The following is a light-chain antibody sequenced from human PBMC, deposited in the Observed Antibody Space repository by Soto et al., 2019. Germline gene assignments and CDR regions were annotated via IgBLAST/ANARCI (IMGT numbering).Light chain of an antibody. V-gene: IGLV1-47*01. CDR3: AAWDDSMSGLV. J-gene: IGLJ2*01. CDR1: SSNIGSNY. CDR2: RNN. Sequence: QSVLTQPPSASGTPGQRVTISCSGSSSNIGSNYVYWYQQLPGTAPKLLIYRNNQRPSGVPDRFSGSKSGTSASLAISGRRSDDEADYYCAAWDDSMSGLVFGGGTKLTVL.